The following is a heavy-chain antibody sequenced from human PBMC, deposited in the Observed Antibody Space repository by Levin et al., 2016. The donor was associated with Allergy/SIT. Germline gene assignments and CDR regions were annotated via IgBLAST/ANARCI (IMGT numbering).Heavy chain of an antibody. CDR3: ARDLGPVGATIDDY. J-gene: IGHJ4*02. CDR2: ISAYNGNT. Sequence: ASVKVSCKASGYTFTSYGISWVRQAPGQGLEWMGWISAYNGNTNYAQKLQGRVTMTTDTSTSTAYMELRSLRSDDTAVYYCARDLGPVGATIDDYWGQGTLVTVSS. CDR1: GYTFTSYG. V-gene: IGHV1-18*04. D-gene: IGHD1-26*01.